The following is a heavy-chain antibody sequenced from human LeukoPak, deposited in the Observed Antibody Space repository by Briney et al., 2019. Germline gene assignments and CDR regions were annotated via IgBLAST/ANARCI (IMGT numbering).Heavy chain of an antibody. CDR1: GGSISSYY. CDR3: AYGDFKNWFDP. J-gene: IGHJ5*02. V-gene: IGHV4-4*07. CDR2: IYTSGST. Sequence: PSETLSLTCTVSGGSISSYYWSWIRQPAGRGLEWIGRIYTSGSTNYNPSLKSRVTISVDTSKNQFSLKLTSVTAADTAVYYCAYGDFKNWFDPWGQGILVTVSS. D-gene: IGHD4-17*01.